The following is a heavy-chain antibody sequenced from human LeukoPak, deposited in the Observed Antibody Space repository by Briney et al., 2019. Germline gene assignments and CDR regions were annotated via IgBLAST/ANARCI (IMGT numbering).Heavy chain of an antibody. J-gene: IGHJ5*02. CDR3: ARLNGSGSQDFDP. V-gene: IGHV4-4*02. D-gene: IGHD3-10*01. CDR2: IYHSGTT. CDR1: GGSISSSKW. Sequence: SGTLSLTCAVSGGSISSSKWWSWVRQPPGKGLEWIGEIYHSGTTNYNPSLKSRVTISVDTSKNQFSLKLSSVTAADTAVYYCARLNGSGSQDFDPWGQGTLVTVSS.